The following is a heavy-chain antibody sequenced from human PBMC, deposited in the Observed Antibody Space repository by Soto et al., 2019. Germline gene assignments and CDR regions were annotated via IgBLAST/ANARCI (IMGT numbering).Heavy chain of an antibody. CDR1: GYMFNSYG. Sequence: QVQLVQSGAEVKKRGASVKVSCKASGYMFNSYGMGWLRQAPGQGLEWIGWISGYNGKTDLAQKFQGRVTMTTEASTSTVYMELTSLRFDDTALYYCARDETYTAGWYFEHWGQGTLVTVPS. CDR2: ISGYNGKT. J-gene: IGHJ4*02. D-gene: IGHD6-19*01. CDR3: ARDETYTAGWYFEH. V-gene: IGHV1-18*01.